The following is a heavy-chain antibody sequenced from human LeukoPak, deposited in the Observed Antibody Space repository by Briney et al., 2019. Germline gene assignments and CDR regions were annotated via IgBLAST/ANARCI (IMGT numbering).Heavy chain of an antibody. Sequence: SETLSLTCTVSGGSISSGDYYWSWIRQPPGKGLEWIGYIYYNGSTYYNPSLKSRVTISVDTSKNQFSLKLSSVTAADTAVYYCARAIAASHLDYWGQGTLVTVSS. J-gene: IGHJ4*02. CDR3: ARAIAASHLDY. D-gene: IGHD6-13*01. CDR1: GGSISSGDYY. V-gene: IGHV4-30-4*01. CDR2: IYYNGST.